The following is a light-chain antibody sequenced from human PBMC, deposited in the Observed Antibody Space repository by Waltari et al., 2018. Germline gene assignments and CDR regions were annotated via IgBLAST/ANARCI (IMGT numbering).Light chain of an antibody. CDR1: QGISSY. CDR2: GAS. CDR3: QQYYSYPRT. V-gene: IGKV1-8*01. J-gene: IGKJ1*01. Sequence: AIRMTQSPSSLSASTGDRVTIACRASQGISSYLAWYQQKPGTAPKLLIYGASSLQSGVPSRFSGSGSGSDFTLTINCLQSEDFATYYCQQYYSYPRTFGQGTKVESK.